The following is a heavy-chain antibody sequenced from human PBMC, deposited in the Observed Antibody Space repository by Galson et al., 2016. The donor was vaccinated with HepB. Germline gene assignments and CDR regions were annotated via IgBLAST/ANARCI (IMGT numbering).Heavy chain of an antibody. CDR3: VSDRGIAARQTYWYFDL. J-gene: IGHJ2*01. CDR2: ISYDGSKK. Sequence: SLRLSCAASGFTFSSYAMHWVRQAPGEGLEWVALISYDGSKKYFADSVKGRFTISRDNSKDTLYLQVNSLRPEDTAVYFCVSDRGIAARQTYWYFDLWGRGTLVTVSS. V-gene: IGHV3-30-3*01. D-gene: IGHD6-6*01. CDR1: GFTFSSYA.